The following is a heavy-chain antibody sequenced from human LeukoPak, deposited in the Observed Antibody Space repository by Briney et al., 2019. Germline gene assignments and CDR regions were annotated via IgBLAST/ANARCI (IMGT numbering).Heavy chain of an antibody. Sequence: SETLSLTCAVSGYSLSSGYYWGGIRQPPGKGLEWIGSIYHSGSTYYNPSLKSRVTISVDTSKNQFSLKLSSVTAADTAVYYCARGGGYYNYWGQGTLVTVSS. V-gene: IGHV4-38-2*01. CDR1: GYSLSSGYY. D-gene: IGHD3-3*01. J-gene: IGHJ4*02. CDR3: ARGGGYYNY. CDR2: IYHSGST.